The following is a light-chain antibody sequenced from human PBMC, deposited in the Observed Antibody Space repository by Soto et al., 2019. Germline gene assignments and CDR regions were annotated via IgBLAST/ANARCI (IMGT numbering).Light chain of an antibody. Sequence: DIQMTQSPSTLSASVGDRVTITCRASQSISSWLAWYQQKPGKAPELLIYTASSLESGVPSRFSGSGSGTEFTLTISSLQPDDFATYYCQEYNSHSRYTFGQGTKLEIK. CDR2: TAS. CDR1: QSISSW. J-gene: IGKJ2*01. V-gene: IGKV1-5*03. CDR3: QEYNSHSRYT.